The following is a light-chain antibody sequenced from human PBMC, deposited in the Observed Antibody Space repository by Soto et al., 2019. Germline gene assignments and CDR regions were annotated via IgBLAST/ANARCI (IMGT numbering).Light chain of an antibody. CDR2: EGS. V-gene: IGLV2-23*01. J-gene: IGLJ2*01. Sequence: QAVVTQPASVSGSPGQSITISCTGTSNDLGSYNLVSWYQQHPGKAPKLMIYEGSKRPSGVSNRFSGSKSGNTASLTISGLQAEDEAAYYCSSYADSDTVVFGEGTKLTVL. CDR1: SNDLGSYNL. CDR3: SSYADSDTVV.